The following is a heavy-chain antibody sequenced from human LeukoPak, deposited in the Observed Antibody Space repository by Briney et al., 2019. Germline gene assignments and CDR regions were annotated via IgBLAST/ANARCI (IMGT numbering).Heavy chain of an antibody. CDR3: ARYEYQLLYCLDY. V-gene: IGHV3-30-3*01. CDR2: ISYDGSNK. Sequence: GGSLRLSCAASGFTFSSYALHWVRQAPGKGLEWVAVISYDGSNKYYADSVKGRFTISRDNSKNTLYLQMNSLRAEDTAVYYCARYEYQLLYCLDYWGQGTLVTVSS. CDR1: GFTFSSYA. J-gene: IGHJ4*02. D-gene: IGHD2-2*02.